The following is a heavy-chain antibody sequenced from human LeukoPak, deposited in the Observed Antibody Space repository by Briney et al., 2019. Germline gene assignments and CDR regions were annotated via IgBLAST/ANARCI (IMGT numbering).Heavy chain of an antibody. D-gene: IGHD3-10*01. V-gene: IGHV4-31*03. CDR1: GGSISSGGYY. CDR3: ARAGFGESYYYYYYMDV. CDR2: IYYSGST. J-gene: IGHJ6*03. Sequence: SETLSLTCTVSGGSISSGGYYWSWIRQHPGKGLEWIGYIYYSGSTYYNPSLKSRVTISVDTSKNQFSLKLSSVTAADTAVYYCARAGFGESYYYYYYMDVWSKGTTVTVSS.